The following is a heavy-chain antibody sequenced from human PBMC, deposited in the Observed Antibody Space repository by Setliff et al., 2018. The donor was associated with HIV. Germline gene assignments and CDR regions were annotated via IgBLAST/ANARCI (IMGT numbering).Heavy chain of an antibody. Sequence: KPGGSLRLSCAASGFTFSDYYMTWIRQAPGKGLEWISYISGSSSTIDYAGSLKGRFTISRDNAKNSLYLQMNSLRSEDTALYYCAKSPNRYSPLDWFDPWGQGTLVTVSS. CDR1: GFTFSDYY. J-gene: IGHJ5*02. D-gene: IGHD5-18*01. CDR2: ISGSSSTI. V-gene: IGHV3-11*01. CDR3: AKSPNRYSPLDWFDP.